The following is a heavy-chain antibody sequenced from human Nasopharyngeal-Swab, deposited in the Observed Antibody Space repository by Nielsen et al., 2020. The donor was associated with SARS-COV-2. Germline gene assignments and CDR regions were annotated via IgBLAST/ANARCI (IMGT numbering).Heavy chain of an antibody. Sequence: GGSLRLSCAASGFTFSTYPMHWVRQAAGKGLEWVAVISYDGSNKYYADAVKGRFTISRDNSKNTLYLQMNRLRPEDTAVYYCAREGGDSYGSGGVFDIWGQGTMVTVSS. CDR3: AREGGDSYGSGGVFDI. CDR1: GFTFSTYP. V-gene: IGHV3-30-3*01. J-gene: IGHJ3*02. CDR2: ISYDGSNK. D-gene: IGHD5-18*01.